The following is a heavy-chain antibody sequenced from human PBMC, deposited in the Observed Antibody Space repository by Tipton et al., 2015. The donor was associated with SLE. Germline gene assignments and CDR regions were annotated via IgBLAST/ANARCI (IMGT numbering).Heavy chain of an antibody. CDR1: GFTFRSYW. J-gene: IGHJ3*01. CDR2: INTDGSSV. Sequence: SLRLSCAVSGFTFRSYWIHWVCQPPGKGLVWVSRINTDGSSVTYADSVKGRFTVSRDNAKNTLYLQMNSLRAEDTAMYYCARDLYSAADVWGQGTMVTVSS. CDR3: ARDLYSAADV. D-gene: IGHD2-8*01. V-gene: IGHV3-74*03.